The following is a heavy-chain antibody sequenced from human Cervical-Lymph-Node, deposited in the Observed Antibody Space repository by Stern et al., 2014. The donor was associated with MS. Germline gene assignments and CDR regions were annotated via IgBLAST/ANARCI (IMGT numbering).Heavy chain of an antibody. Sequence: VHLVESGAEVKKPGASVKVSCKASGYRFTGYDMHWVRKAPGQGLEWMGRINPNSGGTNYEQKFEGRVTMTRDTSINTAYMELSRLRSDDTAVYYCATVGTSDYWGQGTLVTVSS. CDR1: GYRFTGYD. CDR2: INPNSGGT. CDR3: ATVGTSDY. V-gene: IGHV1-2*06. J-gene: IGHJ4*02.